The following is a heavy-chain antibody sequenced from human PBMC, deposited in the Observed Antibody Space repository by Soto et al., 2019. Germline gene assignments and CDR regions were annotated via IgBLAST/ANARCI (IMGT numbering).Heavy chain of an antibody. CDR2: MNPSNGGT. J-gene: IGHJ3*02. CDR3: VRRSPEDAFDI. V-gene: IGHV1-2*02. Sequence: QVHLVQSGAEVKRPGASVKVSCKTSGYTFTGYYLHWVRQAPGQAPEWMGWMNPSNGGTKYGQKFQGRVTMTRDTSVSTAFLDLTRLTSDDTAVYYCVRRSPEDAFDIWGQGTMVTVSP. CDR1: GYTFTGYY.